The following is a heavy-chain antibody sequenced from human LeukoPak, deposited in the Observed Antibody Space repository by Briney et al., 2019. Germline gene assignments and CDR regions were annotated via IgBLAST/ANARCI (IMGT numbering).Heavy chain of an antibody. V-gene: IGHV1-2*02. CDR2: INPNSGGT. J-gene: IGHJ6*02. Sequence: ASVKVSCKASGYTFTGYYTHWVRQAPGQGLEWMGWINPNSGGTNYAQKFQGRVTMTRDTSISTAYMELSRLRSDDTAVYYCARAYSLAGYYYYGMDVWGQGTTVTVSS. CDR1: GYTFTGYY. CDR3: ARAYSLAGYYYYGMDV. D-gene: IGHD7-27*01.